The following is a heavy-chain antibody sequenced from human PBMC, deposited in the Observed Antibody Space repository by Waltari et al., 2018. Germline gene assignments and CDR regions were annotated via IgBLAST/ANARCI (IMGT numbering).Heavy chain of an antibody. CDR3: ARVWNYDSSGLPLGGAFDI. V-gene: IGHV1-2*02. CDR2: INPNSGGT. CDR1: GYTFTGYY. J-gene: IGHJ3*02. Sequence: QVQLVQSGAEVKKPGASVKVSCKASGYTFTGYYMHWVRQDPGQGLEWMGWINPNSGGTNYAQKFQGRVTMTRDTSISTAYMELSRLRSDDTAVYYCARVWNYDSSGLPLGGAFDIWGQGTMVTVSS. D-gene: IGHD3-22*01.